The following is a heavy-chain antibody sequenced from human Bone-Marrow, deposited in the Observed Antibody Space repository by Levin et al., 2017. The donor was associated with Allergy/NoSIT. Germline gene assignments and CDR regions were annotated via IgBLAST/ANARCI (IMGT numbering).Heavy chain of an antibody. J-gene: IGHJ3*01. Sequence: GGSLRLSCVGSGFSYGDYAMTWVRQAPGKGLEWVSTISGSGIGKYYSDSMRGRSTISRDTSKRTMSLQMNGLRPDDTGVYFCVKGAVPNSVVVGNAFDVWGQGTTVTVSP. CDR1: GFSYGDYA. CDR3: VKGAVPNSVVVGNAFDV. D-gene: IGHD2-21*01. CDR2: ISGSGIGK. V-gene: IGHV3-23*01.